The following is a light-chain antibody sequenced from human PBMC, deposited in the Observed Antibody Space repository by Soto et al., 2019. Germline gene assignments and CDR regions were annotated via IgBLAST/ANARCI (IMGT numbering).Light chain of an antibody. J-gene: IGLJ1*01. CDR2: YDD. Sequence: QSVLTQPPSVSEAPRQRVTISCSGSSSSIGNNAVNWYQQLPGQAPKIVIYYDDLLTSGVSDRFSGSKSGTSASLAISALQSDDEADYYCAAWDDSLNAYVFGPGTKVTVL. CDR1: SSSIGNNA. CDR3: AAWDDSLNAYV. V-gene: IGLV1-36*01.